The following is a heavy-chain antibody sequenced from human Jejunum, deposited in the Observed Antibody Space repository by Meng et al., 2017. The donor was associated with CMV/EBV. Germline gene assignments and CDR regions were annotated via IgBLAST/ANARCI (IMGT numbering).Heavy chain of an antibody. CDR1: GFIFSNNV. Sequence: LLESGVVSLQPWGSLRLSWAAFGFIFSNNVMSWVRKAPGNGLEWVSSISGRGGSKYYADSVKGRFTISRDNSKKTLYLQMNSLRAEDTAAYYCAKPRGAGSWGRGTLVTVSS. D-gene: IGHD6-19*01. CDR2: ISGRGGSK. CDR3: AKPRGAGS. J-gene: IGHJ5*02. V-gene: IGHV3-23*01.